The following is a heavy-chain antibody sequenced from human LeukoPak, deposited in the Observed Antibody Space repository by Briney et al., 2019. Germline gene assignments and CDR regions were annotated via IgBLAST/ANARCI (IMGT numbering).Heavy chain of an antibody. CDR1: GFTFSDIG. CDR2: IASDGSKI. CDR3: AKTLGAYYDSSGYYDY. Sequence: GGSLRLSCAASGFTFSDIGVHWVRQAPGKGLEWVAFIASDGSKIYYTDSMKGRFTISRDNSKSTLYLQMNSLRPEDTALYYCAKTLGAYYDSSGYYDYWGQGTLVTVSS. D-gene: IGHD3-22*01. V-gene: IGHV3-30*02. J-gene: IGHJ4*02.